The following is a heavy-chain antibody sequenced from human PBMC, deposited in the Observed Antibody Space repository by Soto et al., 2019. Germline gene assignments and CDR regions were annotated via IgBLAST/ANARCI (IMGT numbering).Heavy chain of an antibody. CDR3: ARDLECHYSGGSCYYFDY. Sequence: GASVKVSCKASVGTVSSYTISWVRQAPGQGLEWMGRIIPILGIANYAQKFQGRVTITADKSTSTAYMELSSLRSEDTAVYYCARDLECHYSGGSCYYFDYWGQGTLVTVSS. CDR1: VGTVSSYT. D-gene: IGHD2-15*01. J-gene: IGHJ4*02. V-gene: IGHV1-69*04. CDR2: IIPILGIA.